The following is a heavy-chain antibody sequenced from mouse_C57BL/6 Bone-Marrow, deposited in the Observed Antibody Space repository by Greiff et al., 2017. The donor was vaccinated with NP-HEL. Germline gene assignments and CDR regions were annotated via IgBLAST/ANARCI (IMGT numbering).Heavy chain of an antibody. CDR3: ARLGYYYGSSHFDY. D-gene: IGHD1-1*01. CDR1: GFTFSDYY. J-gene: IGHJ2*01. V-gene: IGHV5-12*01. CDR2: ISNGGGST. Sequence: VKLEESGGGLVQPGGSLKLSCAASGFTFSDYYMYWVRQTPEKRLEWVAYISNGGGSTYYPDTVKGRFTISRDNAKNTLYLQMSRLKSEDTAMYYCARLGYYYGSSHFDYWGQGTTLTVSS.